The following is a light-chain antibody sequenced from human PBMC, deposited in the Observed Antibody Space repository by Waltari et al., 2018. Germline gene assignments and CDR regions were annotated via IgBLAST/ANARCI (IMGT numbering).Light chain of an antibody. V-gene: IGKV3-20*01. J-gene: IGKJ4*01. CDR3: QKYGSTPRP. Sequence: EIVLTQSPGTLSLSPGERASLSCRASQSLSNNYVAWYQHKPGQASRLLIFDASRRATGIPDRFSGSGSGTDFTLTISSLEPEDFAVYYCQKYGSTPRPFGGGTKVEIK. CDR1: QSLSNNY. CDR2: DAS.